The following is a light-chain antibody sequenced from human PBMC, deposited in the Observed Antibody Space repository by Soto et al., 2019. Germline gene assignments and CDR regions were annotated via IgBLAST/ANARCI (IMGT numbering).Light chain of an antibody. J-gene: IGLJ2*01. CDR2: SNN. CDR3: AAWDDSLSGLV. CDR1: NSNIASNT. V-gene: IGLV1-44*01. Sequence: QSVLTQPPSASETPGQTVSISCSGSNSNIASNTVNWYQQLPGTAPKLLIYSNNQRPSGVPDRFSGSKSGTSASLAISGLRSEDEADYHCAAWDDSLSGLVFGGGTKLTVL.